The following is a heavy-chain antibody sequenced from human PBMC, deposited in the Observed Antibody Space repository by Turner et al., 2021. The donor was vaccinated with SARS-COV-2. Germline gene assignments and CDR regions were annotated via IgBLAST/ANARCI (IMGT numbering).Heavy chain of an antibody. CDR2: IGTAVDP. CDR1: GFTFRSYD. D-gene: IGHD2-2*02. J-gene: IGHJ3*02. V-gene: IGHV3-13*05. CDR3: SRGRGYCSSTSCYTNDAFDI. Sequence: EVQLVESGGGLVQPGGSLSLSCASSGFTFRSYDMHWVRQATGKGLEWVAGIGTAVDPYYPGSVKGRITISRENAKNSLYLQMNSLVAGDTAVYYCSRGRGYCSSTSCYTNDAFDIWCQGTMVTISS.